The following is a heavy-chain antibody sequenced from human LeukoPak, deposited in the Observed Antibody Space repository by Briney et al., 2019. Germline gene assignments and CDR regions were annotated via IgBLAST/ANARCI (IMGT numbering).Heavy chain of an antibody. Sequence: PGGSLRLSCAASGFSLSSYAMSWVRQAPGKGLEWMGGFDPEDGETIYAQKFQGRVTMTEDTSTDTAYMELSSLRSEDTAVYYCATVGIFANWFDPWGQGTLVTVSS. J-gene: IGHJ5*02. D-gene: IGHD3-3*01. CDR1: GFSLSSYA. CDR2: FDPEDGET. CDR3: ATVGIFANWFDP. V-gene: IGHV1-24*01.